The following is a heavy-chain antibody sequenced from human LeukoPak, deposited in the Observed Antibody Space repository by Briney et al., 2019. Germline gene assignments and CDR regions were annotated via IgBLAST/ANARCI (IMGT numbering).Heavy chain of an antibody. D-gene: IGHD6-19*01. V-gene: IGHV3-23*01. CDR1: GFTFSSYA. CDR3: ASLYSSGWSYYYGMDV. J-gene: IGHJ6*02. Sequence: GGSLRLSCAASGFTFSSYAMSWVRQAPGRGLEWVSAISGSGGSTYYADSVKGRFTISRDNSKNTLYLQMNSLRAEDTAVYYCASLYSSGWSYYYGMDVWGQGTTVTVSS. CDR2: ISGSGGST.